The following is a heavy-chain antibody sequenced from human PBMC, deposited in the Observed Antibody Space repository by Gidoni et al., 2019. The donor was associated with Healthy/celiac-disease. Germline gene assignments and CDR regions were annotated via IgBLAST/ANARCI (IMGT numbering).Heavy chain of an antibody. CDR3: ARHKGYSSTLVYYGRDV. CDR2: SDPSYSYT. J-gene: IGHJ6*02. V-gene: IGHV5-10-1*03. CDR1: GYSFTSYW. D-gene: IGHD6-13*01. Sequence: DVQLVQSGAEVKQPGESLRISCKGSGYSFTSYWISWVRQMPGKGLAWMGRSDPSYSYTNYSPSCQGHVTISADKAISTAYLQWSSLKASDTAMYYWARHKGYSSTLVYYGRDVWGQGTTVTVSS.